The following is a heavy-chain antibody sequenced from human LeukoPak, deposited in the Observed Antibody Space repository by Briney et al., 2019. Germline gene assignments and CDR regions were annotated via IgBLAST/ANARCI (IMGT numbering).Heavy chain of an antibody. J-gene: IGHJ6*02. CDR2: IYYTGST. CDR1: GGSIGSYH. D-gene: IGHD3-3*01. CDR3: TRSLGVVIHGGMDV. Sequence: SETLSLTCTVSGGSIGSYHWSWIRQPPGKGLEWIGHIYYTGSTSYNPSLKSRVTISLDTSKNQFSLKLSSVTAADTAVYYCTRSLGVVIHGGMDVWGQGTTVTVSS. V-gene: IGHV4-59*01.